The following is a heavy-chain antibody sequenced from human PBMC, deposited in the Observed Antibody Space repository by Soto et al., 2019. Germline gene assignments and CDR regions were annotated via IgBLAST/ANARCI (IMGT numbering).Heavy chain of an antibody. CDR3: ARDRGYSGYGDY. CDR1: GYSFTSYG. CDR2: ISAYNGNT. V-gene: IGHV1-18*01. Sequence: QVQLVQSGGEVKKPGASVKVSCKASGYSFTSYGIRWVRQAPGQGLEWMGWISAYNGNTNDAQKFQGRVTMTTDTSTRTAYMELRSLRSDDTAVYYCARDRGYSGYGDYWGQGTLVTVSS. J-gene: IGHJ4*02. D-gene: IGHD5-12*01.